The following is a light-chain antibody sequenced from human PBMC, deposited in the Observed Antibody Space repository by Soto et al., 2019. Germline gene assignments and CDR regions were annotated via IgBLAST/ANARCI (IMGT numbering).Light chain of an antibody. Sequence: EIVLTQSPGTLSLSPGERATLSCRASQSGSDSYLAWYQQKPGQPPRLLIYGVSSRGYGIPDRFSGSGSGTDFTLTISRLEPEDFATYYCQQLNSYPFTFGPGAKVDIK. CDR1: QSGSDSY. CDR2: GVS. V-gene: IGKV3-20*01. CDR3: QQLNSYPFT. J-gene: IGKJ3*01.